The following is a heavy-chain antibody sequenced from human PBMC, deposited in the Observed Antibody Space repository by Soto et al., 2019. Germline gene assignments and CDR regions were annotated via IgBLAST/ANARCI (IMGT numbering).Heavy chain of an antibody. CDR1: GYTFTSYG. D-gene: IGHD3-9*01. V-gene: IGHV1-18*01. J-gene: IGHJ4*02. CDR3: ARDEPYDILTGYYHDGLDY. Sequence: ASVKVSCKASGYTFTSYGISWVRQAPGQGLEWMGWISAYNGNTNYAQKLQGRVTMTTDTSTSTAYMELRSLRSDDTAVYYCARDEPYDILTGYYHDGLDYWGQGTLVTVYS. CDR2: ISAYNGNT.